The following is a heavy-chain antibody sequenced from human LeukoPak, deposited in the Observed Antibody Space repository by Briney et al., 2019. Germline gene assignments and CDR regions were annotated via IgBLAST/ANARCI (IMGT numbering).Heavy chain of an antibody. Sequence: ASVKVSCKASGYTFTGYYMHWVRQAPGQGLEWMGWINPNSGGTNYAQKFQGRVTMTRDTSISTAYMELSRLRSDDTAVYYCARDGGYYDFWSGYYSVQTTQFDYWGQGTLVTVSS. CDR1: GYTFTGYY. J-gene: IGHJ4*02. D-gene: IGHD3-3*01. V-gene: IGHV1-2*02. CDR2: INPNSGGT. CDR3: ARDGGYYDFWSGYYSVQTTQFDY.